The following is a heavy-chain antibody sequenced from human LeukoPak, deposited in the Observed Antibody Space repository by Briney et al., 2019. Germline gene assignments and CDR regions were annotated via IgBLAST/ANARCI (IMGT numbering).Heavy chain of an antibody. J-gene: IGHJ4*02. Sequence: GESLKISCQGSGYSFTSYLIGWVRQMPVKGLEWMGIIYPGDSDTRYSPSFQGQVTISADKSISTAYLQWSSLKASDTAMYYCARVYSSGWYDAYYFDYWGQGTLVTVSS. CDR1: GYSFTSYL. CDR3: ARVYSSGWYDAYYFDY. D-gene: IGHD6-19*01. CDR2: IYPGDSDT. V-gene: IGHV5-51*01.